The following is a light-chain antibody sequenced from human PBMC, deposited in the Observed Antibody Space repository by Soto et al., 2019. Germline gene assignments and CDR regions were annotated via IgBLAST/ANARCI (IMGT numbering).Light chain of an antibody. V-gene: IGKV1-39*01. CDR2: AAV. CDR1: QSISSY. Sequence: DIQMTQSPSSLSASVGDRVTITCRASQSISSYLNWYQQKPGKPPKLLIYAAVSLQSGIPSRFSAYGSGTDFTLTISCLQSEDFATYYCQQYYSYPQTFGQGTKVDIK. CDR3: QQYYSYPQT. J-gene: IGKJ1*01.